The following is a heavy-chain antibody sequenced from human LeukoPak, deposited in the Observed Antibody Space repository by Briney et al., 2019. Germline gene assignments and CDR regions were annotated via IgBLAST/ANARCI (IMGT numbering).Heavy chain of an antibody. Sequence: ASVKVSCKASGYTFTSYAMNWVRQAPGQGLEWMGIINPSGGSTSYAQKFQGRVTMTRDTSTSTVYMELSSLRSEDTAVYYCARAPSSIRGIAAAGMVLPYWGQGTLVTVSS. D-gene: IGHD6-13*01. CDR3: ARAPSSIRGIAAAGMVLPY. CDR1: GYTFTSYA. J-gene: IGHJ4*02. V-gene: IGHV1-46*01. CDR2: INPSGGST.